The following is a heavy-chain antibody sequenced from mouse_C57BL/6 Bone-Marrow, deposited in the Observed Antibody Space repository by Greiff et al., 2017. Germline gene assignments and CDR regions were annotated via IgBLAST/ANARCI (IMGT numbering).Heavy chain of an antibody. D-gene: IGHD2-10*02. Sequence: VQLQQPGAELVMPGASVKLSCKASGYTFTSYWMHWVKQRPGQGLEWIGEIDPTDSYTNYNQKFKGKTTLTVDKSSSTAYMQLSSLTSEDSAVYYCARAGSINYYDMDYWGQGTSVTVSS. J-gene: IGHJ4*01. V-gene: IGHV1-69*01. CDR2: IDPTDSYT. CDR3: ARAGSINYYDMDY. CDR1: GYTFTSYW.